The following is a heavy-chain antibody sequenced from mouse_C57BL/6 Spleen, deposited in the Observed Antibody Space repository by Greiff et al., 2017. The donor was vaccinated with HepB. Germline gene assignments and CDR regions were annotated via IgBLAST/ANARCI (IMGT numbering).Heavy chain of an antibody. D-gene: IGHD2-4*01. V-gene: IGHV1-55*01. CDR1: GYTFTSYW. CDR3: ASPYYDYAEAWFAY. Sequence: QVQLQQPGAELVKPGASVKMSCKASGYTFTSYWITWVKQRPGQGLEWIGDIYPGSGSTNYNEKFKSKATLTVDKSSSTAYMHLSSLTSEDSAVYYCASPYYDYAEAWFAYWGQGTLVTVSA. J-gene: IGHJ3*01. CDR2: IYPGSGST.